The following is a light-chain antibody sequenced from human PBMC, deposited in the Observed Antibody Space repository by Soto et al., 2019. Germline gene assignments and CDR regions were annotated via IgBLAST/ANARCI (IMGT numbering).Light chain of an antibody. CDR2: GAS. J-gene: IGKJ4*01. CDR1: QIISSTY. V-gene: IGKV3D-20*02. CDR3: QQRSNWPLT. Sequence: DIVLTQSPGTLSLSPGERATLSCRASQIISSTYLGWYQQKPGQAPRLLIYGASSRATGIPDRFSGSGSGTDFTLTISSLEPEDFAVYYCQQRSNWPLTFGGGTKVDIK.